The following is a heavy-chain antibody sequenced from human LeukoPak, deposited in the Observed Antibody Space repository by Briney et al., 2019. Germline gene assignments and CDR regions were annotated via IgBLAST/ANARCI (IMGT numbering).Heavy chain of an antibody. CDR3: ARDYSGNYDFWSGPNWFDP. Sequence: SETLSLTCTVSGGSISSYYWSWIRQPAGKGLEWIGRIYTSGSTNYNPSLKSRVTMSVDTSKNQFSLKLSSMTAADTAVYYCARDYSGNYDFWSGPNWFDPWGQGTLVTVSS. D-gene: IGHD3-3*01. CDR2: IYTSGST. J-gene: IGHJ5*02. CDR1: GGSISSYY. V-gene: IGHV4-4*07.